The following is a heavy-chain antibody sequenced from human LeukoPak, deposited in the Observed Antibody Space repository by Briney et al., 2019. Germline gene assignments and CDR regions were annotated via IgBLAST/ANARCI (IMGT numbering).Heavy chain of an antibody. J-gene: IGHJ4*02. V-gene: IGHV3-23*01. D-gene: IGHD1-26*01. CDR3: AKDRGARGPHDY. CDR2: ISGGGDK. Sequence: GGSLRLSCAASGFTFSTYAMSWVRQAPGKGLEWVTTISGGGDKQYADHVKGRFTVSRDDSKNTLYLQMNSLRAEDTALYYCAKDRGARGPHDYWGQGTLVTVSS. CDR1: GFTFSTYA.